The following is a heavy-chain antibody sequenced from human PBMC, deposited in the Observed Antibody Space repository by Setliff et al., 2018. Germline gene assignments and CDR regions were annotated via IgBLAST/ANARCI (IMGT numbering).Heavy chain of an antibody. CDR2: INHSGIT. J-gene: IGHJ3*02. Sequence: SETLSLTCSVSGGSISSGSYFWTWIRQPPGKGLEWIGEINHSGITNYNPSLKSRVTISVDTSKNQFSLKLSSVTAADTAVYYCARDRKGPRSYSSGWYDAFDIWGQGTMVTVSS. V-gene: IGHV4-39*07. D-gene: IGHD6-19*01. CDR1: GGSISSGSYF. CDR3: ARDRKGPRSYSSGWYDAFDI.